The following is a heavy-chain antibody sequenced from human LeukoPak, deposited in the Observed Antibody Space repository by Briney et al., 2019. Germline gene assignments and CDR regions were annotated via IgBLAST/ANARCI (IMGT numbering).Heavy chain of an antibody. Sequence: GSLRLSCAASGFTFSSYWMSWIRQPPGKGLEWIGSIYYSGSTYYNPSLKSRVTISVDTSKNQFSLKLSSVTAADTAVYYCARLFTVGAKGIDYWGQGTLVTVSS. V-gene: IGHV4-39*01. CDR3: ARLFTVGAKGIDY. D-gene: IGHD1-26*01. CDR2: IYYSGST. CDR1: GFTFSSYW. J-gene: IGHJ4*02.